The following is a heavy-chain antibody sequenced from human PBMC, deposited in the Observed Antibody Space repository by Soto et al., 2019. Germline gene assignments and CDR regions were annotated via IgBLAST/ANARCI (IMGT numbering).Heavy chain of an antibody. CDR1: KFTFSNYA. V-gene: IGHV3-23*04. J-gene: IGHJ5*02. CDR2: IGGSGVVT. Sequence: EVQLVESGGGLVQPGGSLRLSCAASKFTFSNYAMSWVRQTPGKGLEWVSSIGGSGVVTYYADSVKGRFTISRDNSKNTLYLQMNSQRAEDTAVYYCAKDQGFDPRGQGTLVTVSS. CDR3: AKDQGFDP.